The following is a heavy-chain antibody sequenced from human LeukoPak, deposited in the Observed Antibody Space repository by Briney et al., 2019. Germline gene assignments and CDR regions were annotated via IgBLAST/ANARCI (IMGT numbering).Heavy chain of an antibody. D-gene: IGHD2-8*01. CDR2: IYPGDSDT. Sequence: GESLKISCKGSGYSFTSYWIGWVRPMPGKGLEWMGIIYPGDSDTRYSPSFQGQVTISADKSISTAYLQWSSLKASDTAMYYCARLGKGYCTNGVCFNFDYWSQGTLVTVSS. J-gene: IGHJ4*02. V-gene: IGHV5-51*01. CDR1: GYSFTSYW. CDR3: ARLGKGYCTNGVCFNFDY.